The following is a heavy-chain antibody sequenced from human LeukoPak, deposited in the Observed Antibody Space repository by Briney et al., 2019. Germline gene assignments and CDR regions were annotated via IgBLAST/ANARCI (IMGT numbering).Heavy chain of an antibody. J-gene: IGHJ5*02. CDR3: ARVVSAVTTWWFDP. V-gene: IGHV1-18*01. Sequence: GASVKVSCKASGYTFTSYGISWVRRAPGQGLEWMGWISAYNGNTNYAQRLQGRVTMTTDTSTSTAYMELRSLRSDDTAVYYCARVVSAVTTWWFDPWGQGTLVTVSS. D-gene: IGHD4-11*01. CDR1: GYTFTSYG. CDR2: ISAYNGNT.